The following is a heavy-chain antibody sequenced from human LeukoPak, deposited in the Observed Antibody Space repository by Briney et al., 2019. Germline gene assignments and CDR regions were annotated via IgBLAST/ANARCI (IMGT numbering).Heavy chain of an antibody. V-gene: IGHV3-21*01. CDR1: GFTFRTYS. CDR2: ISSSSSHI. J-gene: IGHJ6*03. Sequence: PGGSLRLSCAVSGFTFRTYSMKWVRQAPGKGLEWVSSISSSSSHIYYTDSVKGRFTISRDNAKNSLYLQMNSLRAEDTAVYYCARAPDYYYYMDVWGKGTTVTVSS. CDR3: ARAPDYYYYMDV.